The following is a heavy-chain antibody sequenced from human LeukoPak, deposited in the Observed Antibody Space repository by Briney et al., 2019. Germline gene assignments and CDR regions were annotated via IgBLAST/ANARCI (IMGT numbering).Heavy chain of an antibody. CDR2: IRSKADSYTT. CDR1: GFPFSGSA. Sequence: GGSLTLSCAASGFPFSGSAMHWVRQSSGKGLEWLGRIRSKADSYTTAYAASVKGRFIVSRDDSKNTAYLQMNSLKTEDTGVYYCRAAADLSDHWGQGTLVSVS. V-gene: IGHV3-73*01. CDR3: RAAADLSDH. J-gene: IGHJ4*02. D-gene: IGHD6-13*01.